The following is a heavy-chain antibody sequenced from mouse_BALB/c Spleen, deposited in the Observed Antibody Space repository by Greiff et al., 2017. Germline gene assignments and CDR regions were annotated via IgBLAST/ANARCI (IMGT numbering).Heavy chain of an antibody. Sequence: EVKLVESGPGLVKPSQSLSLTCTVTGYSITSDYAWNWIRQFPGNKLEWMGYISYSGSTSYNPSLKSRISITRDTSKNQFFLQLNSVTTEDTATYYCAREGYGPVDYWGQGTTLTVSS. CDR3: AREGYGPVDY. CDR2: ISYSGST. D-gene: IGHD1-1*02. CDR1: GYSITSDYA. V-gene: IGHV3-2*02. J-gene: IGHJ2*01.